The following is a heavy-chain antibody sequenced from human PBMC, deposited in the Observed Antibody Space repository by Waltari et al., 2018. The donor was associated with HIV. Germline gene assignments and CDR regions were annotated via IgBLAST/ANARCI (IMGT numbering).Heavy chain of an antibody. CDR2: VSSDGNTT. V-gene: IGHV3-74*01. J-gene: IGHJ4*02. CDR1: GFIFNNYW. D-gene: IGHD3-3*02. Sequence: DVHLVETGGGLVQPGGSLRLSCAASGFIFNNYWMHWVRQGPGKGLVWVSRVSSDGNTTTYADAVKGRFTVSRDNAKNTLYLQMNSLRAEDTAIYYCVRQYNISRYFDYWGQGTLVTVSS. CDR3: VRQYNISRYFDY.